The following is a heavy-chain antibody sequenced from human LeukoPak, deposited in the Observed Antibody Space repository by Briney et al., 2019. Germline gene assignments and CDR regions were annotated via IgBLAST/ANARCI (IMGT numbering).Heavy chain of an antibody. CDR1: GYTFNRYG. CDR3: ARGSRGYCSSTSCSGYMDV. D-gene: IGHD2-2*01. Sequence: GASVKVSCKAFGYTFNRYGVSWVRQAPGQGLEWIGWISGSNGNTNYAQNFQGRVTMTSDSSTSTAYMELRSLRSDDTAVYYCARGSRGYCSSTSCSGYMDVWGKGTTVTVSS. CDR2: ISGSNGNT. V-gene: IGHV1-18*01. J-gene: IGHJ6*03.